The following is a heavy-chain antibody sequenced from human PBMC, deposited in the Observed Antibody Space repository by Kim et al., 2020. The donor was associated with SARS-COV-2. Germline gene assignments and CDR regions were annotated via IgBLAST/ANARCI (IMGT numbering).Heavy chain of an antibody. D-gene: IGHD6-6*01. CDR2: IYYSGTT. CDR1: GGSISSSSYY. Sequence: SETLSLTCTVSGGSISSSSYYWGWIRQPPGKGLEWIGNIYYSGTTYYNPSLKSRVTISVDTSKNQFSLKLSSVTAADTAVYYCARSITGNYVDYWGQGTLVTVSS. J-gene: IGHJ4*02. CDR3: ARSITGNYVDY. V-gene: IGHV4-39*01.